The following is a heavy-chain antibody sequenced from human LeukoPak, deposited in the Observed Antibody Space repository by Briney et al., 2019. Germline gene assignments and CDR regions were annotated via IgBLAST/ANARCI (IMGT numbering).Heavy chain of an antibody. Sequence: PGGSLRLSCAASGFTFSSYGMHWVRQAPGKGLEWVAFIRYDGSNKYYADSVKGRFTISRDNSKNTLYLQMNSLRAEDTAVYYCAKDYLGRAVQGVYYYYMDVWGKGTTVTVSS. D-gene: IGHD1-26*01. V-gene: IGHV3-30*02. CDR2: IRYDGSNK. CDR1: GFTFSSYG. CDR3: AKDYLGRAVQGVYYYYMDV. J-gene: IGHJ6*03.